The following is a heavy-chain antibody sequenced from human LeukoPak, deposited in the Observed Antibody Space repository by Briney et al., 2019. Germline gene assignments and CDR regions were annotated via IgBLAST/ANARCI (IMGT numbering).Heavy chain of an antibody. Sequence: SXVGSRLTFSKYWMTWVRQAPGKGLERVANIKTDGTETYYMESVRGRFTISRDNPRNSLYLQMNSMTVEGTDVYYXARXMGWQQFDQWGQGTLVTVSS. CDR2: IKTDGTET. D-gene: IGHD5-24*01. J-gene: IGHJ4*02. V-gene: IGHV3-7*01. CDR1: RLTFSKYW. CDR3: ARXMGWQQFDQ.